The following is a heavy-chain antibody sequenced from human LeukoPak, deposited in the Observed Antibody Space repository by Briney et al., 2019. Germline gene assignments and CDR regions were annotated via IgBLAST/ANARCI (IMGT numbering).Heavy chain of an antibody. CDR2: MNPKSGNT. Sequence: ASVKVSCKASGYTFSSDDINWVRQAPGQGLEWMGWMNPKSGNTGYAQKFLGRVTMTRNTSISTAYMGLSRLRSEDTAVYYCARGRVFPGVAPRQVWFDPWGQGTPVTVSP. D-gene: IGHD3-10*01. V-gene: IGHV1-8*02. J-gene: IGHJ5*02. CDR3: ARGRVFPGVAPRQVWFDP. CDR1: GYTFSSDD.